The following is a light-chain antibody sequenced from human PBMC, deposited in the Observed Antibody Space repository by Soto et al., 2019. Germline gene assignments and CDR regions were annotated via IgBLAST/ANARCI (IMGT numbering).Light chain of an antibody. CDR3: QQYDSYPWT. J-gene: IGKJ1*01. V-gene: IGKV1-5*03. CDR1: QSISSW. CDR2: KAS. Sequence: IQMTQSPSTLSASVGDRVTITCRASQSISSWLAWYQQKPGKAPKLLIYKASTLESGVPSRFSGSGSGTEFILTISSLQADDFATYYCQQYDSYPWTFGQGTKVDIK.